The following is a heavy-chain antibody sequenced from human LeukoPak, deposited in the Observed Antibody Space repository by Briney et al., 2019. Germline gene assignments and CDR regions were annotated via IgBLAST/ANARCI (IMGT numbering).Heavy chain of an antibody. CDR2: ISAYNGNT. Sequence: ASVKVSCKTSGYTFATYSIIWVRQAPGQGLEWMGWISAYNGNTNYAQKLQGRVTMTTDTSTSTAYMELRSLRSDDTAVYYCARGRAAAAPGAFDIWGQGTMVTVSS. CDR3: ARGRAAAAPGAFDI. V-gene: IGHV1-18*04. CDR1: GYTFATYS. J-gene: IGHJ3*02. D-gene: IGHD6-13*01.